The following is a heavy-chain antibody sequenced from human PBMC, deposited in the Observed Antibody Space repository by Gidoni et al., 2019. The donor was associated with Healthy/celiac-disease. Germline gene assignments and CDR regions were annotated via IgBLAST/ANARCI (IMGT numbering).Heavy chain of an antibody. V-gene: IGHV4-59*08. CDR1: GGSISSYY. CDR3: ARQKVPAATNWFDP. CDR2: IYYSGST. Sequence: HVQLQASGPGLVKPSDTLSLTCTVSGGSISSYYWSWIRKPPGKGLEWIGYIYYSGSTNYNPSLKSRVTISVDTSKNQFSLKLSSVTAADTAVYYCARQKVPAATNWFDPWGQGTLVTVSS. D-gene: IGHD2-2*01. J-gene: IGHJ5*02.